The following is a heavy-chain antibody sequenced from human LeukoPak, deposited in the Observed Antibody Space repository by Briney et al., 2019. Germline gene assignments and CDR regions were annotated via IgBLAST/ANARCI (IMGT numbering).Heavy chain of an antibody. D-gene: IGHD2-2*01. CDR3: ARDQSGCSSTSCYYTDPSNYYMDV. V-gene: IGHV1-46*01. J-gene: IGHJ6*03. CDR1: GYTFTSYY. Sequence: GASVKVSCKASGYTFTSYYMHWVRQAPGQGLEWMGIINPSGGSTSYAQKFQGRVTMTRDTSTSTVYMELSSLRSEDTAVYYCARDQSGCSSTSCYYTDPSNYYMDVWGKGTTVTVSS. CDR2: INPSGGST.